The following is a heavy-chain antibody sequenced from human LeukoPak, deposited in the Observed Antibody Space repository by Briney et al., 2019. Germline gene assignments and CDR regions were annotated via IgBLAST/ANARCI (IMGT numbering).Heavy chain of an antibody. CDR3: AKAALLRLGEFPFDY. CDR2: ISSSSTI. D-gene: IGHD3-16*01. Sequence: GGSLRLSCAASGFTFSSYSMNWVRQAPGKGLEWVSYISSSSTIYYADSVKGRFTISRDNAKNSLYLQMNSLRAEDTAVYYCAKAALLRLGEFPFDYWGQGTLVTVSS. CDR1: GFTFSSYS. V-gene: IGHV3-48*01. J-gene: IGHJ4*02.